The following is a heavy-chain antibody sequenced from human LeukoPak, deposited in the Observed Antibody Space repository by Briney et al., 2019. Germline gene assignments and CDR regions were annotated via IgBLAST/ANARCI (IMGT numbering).Heavy chain of an antibody. CDR2: INHNGTT. Sequence: SETLSLTCAAYGGSFNNSYWTWIRQSPGKGLEWIGEINHNGTTRYNKPLKSRVTTSIDTSKNQFSLKLYAVTAADTAVYYCARFGDCSDGLCFYYLDPWGQGTLVTVSS. CDR1: GGSFNNSY. V-gene: IGHV4-34*01. D-gene: IGHD2-15*01. J-gene: IGHJ5*02. CDR3: ARFGDCSDGLCFYYLDP.